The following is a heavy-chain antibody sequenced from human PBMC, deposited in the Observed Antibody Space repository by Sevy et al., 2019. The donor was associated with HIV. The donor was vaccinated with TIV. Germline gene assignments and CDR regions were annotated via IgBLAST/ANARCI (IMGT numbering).Heavy chain of an antibody. CDR2: LIGGGSRT. CDR1: GFSFTWYW. Sequence: GGSLRLSCAASGFSFTWYWMSWVRQTPEKGLEWVSTLIGGGSRTYYADSVTGRFTISRDNSRNTLYLQMNSLRAGDTAVYYCAKRRVQSGLSGGGANYGWDVCGQGTTVTVSS. D-gene: IGHD2-8*02. J-gene: IGHJ6*02. CDR3: AKRRVQSGLSGGGANYGWDV. V-gene: IGHV3-23*01.